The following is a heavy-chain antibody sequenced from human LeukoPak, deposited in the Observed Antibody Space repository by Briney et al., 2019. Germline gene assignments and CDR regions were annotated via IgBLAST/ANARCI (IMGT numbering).Heavy chain of an antibody. CDR1: GDSITSGNY. V-gene: IGHV4-38-2*02. CDR3: ARGRRIQVRDDY. Sequence: SETLSLTCSVPGDSITSGNYWGWFRQPPGKGREWIGSIYHTGIINSNPSLKSRVTVSVDTTKNQFYIRLTSVAAAETPVYYSARGRRIQVRDDYWGQGILVSVSS. CDR2: IYHTGII. J-gene: IGHJ4*02. D-gene: IGHD1-1*01.